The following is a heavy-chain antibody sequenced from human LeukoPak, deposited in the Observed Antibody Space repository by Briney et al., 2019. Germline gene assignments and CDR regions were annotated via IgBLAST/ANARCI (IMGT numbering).Heavy chain of an antibody. J-gene: IGHJ6*02. D-gene: IGHD2-2*01. V-gene: IGHV3-7*05. CDR1: GFTFSRYW. CDR3: ARDNRDIVVVTAAMGDYYYYGMDV. Sequence: GGSLRLSCAASGFTFSRYWMNWVRQAPGKGLEWVANIKEDGSEKYYVDSVKGRFTISRDNAKNSLYLQMNNLRAEATAVYYCARDNRDIVVVTAAMGDYYYYGMDVWGQGTTVIVSS. CDR2: IKEDGSEK.